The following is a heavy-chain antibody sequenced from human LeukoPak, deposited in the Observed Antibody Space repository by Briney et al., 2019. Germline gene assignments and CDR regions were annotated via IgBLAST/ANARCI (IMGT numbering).Heavy chain of an antibody. V-gene: IGHV3-49*03. J-gene: IGHJ4*02. D-gene: IGHD6-25*01. CDR3: TSLDSSGEAFDY. Sequence: PGGSLRLSCTASGFTFGDYAMSWFRQAPGKGLEWVGFIRSKAYGGTTEYAASVKGRFTISRDDSKSIAYLQMNSLKTEDTAVYYCTSLDSSGEAFDYWGQGTLVTVSS. CDR1: GFTFGDYA. CDR2: IRSKAYGGTT.